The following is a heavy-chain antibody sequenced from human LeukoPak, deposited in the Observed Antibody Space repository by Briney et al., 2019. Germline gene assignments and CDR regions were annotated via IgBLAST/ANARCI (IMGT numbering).Heavy chain of an antibody. Sequence: SVTLSLTCSVSGGSVSSTSYYWAWVRQPPGKGLEWIGSIYYSGNIYYNPSLKSRVTMSVDSSRNQFSLKLSSVTAADTAVYYCARMAGTFDYWGQGTLVTVSS. CDR2: IYYSGNI. D-gene: IGHD5-24*01. V-gene: IGHV4-39*01. CDR1: GGSVSSTSYY. J-gene: IGHJ4*02. CDR3: ARMAGTFDY.